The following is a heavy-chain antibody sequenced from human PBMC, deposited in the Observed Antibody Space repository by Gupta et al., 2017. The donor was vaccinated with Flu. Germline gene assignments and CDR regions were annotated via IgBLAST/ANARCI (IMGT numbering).Heavy chain of an antibody. D-gene: IGHD3-10*01. J-gene: IGHJ6*04. CDR2: INHSGST. V-gene: IGHV4-34*01. CDR3: ARDGVVGDGFYDGMDV. CDR1: GGSFSGYY. Sequence: QVQLQQWCAGLLTPSDPLSLTCAVYGGSFSGYYWRWIRQPPGKGLEWIGEINHSGSTNYNPSLKSRVTISVDTAKNQLSRKLSSVTAADTAVYYGARDGVVGDGFYDGMDVWGKGTTGTVSS.